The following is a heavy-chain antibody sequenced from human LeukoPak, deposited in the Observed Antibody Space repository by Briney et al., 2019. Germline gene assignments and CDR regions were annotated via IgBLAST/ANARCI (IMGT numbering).Heavy chain of an antibody. V-gene: IGHV3-23*01. CDR3: VKDGGILPAWFFEY. D-gene: IGHD1-26*01. Sequence: VGSLRLPCTASAFNFNAYAMTWVRQAPGKGLEWVSTLNDASNLIYYADSVKGRFTISRDNSKNTVYLQMNTLRADDTAIYYCVKDGGILPAWFFEYCGQGIPVTVSS. CDR1: AFNFNAYA. J-gene: IGHJ4*02. CDR2: LNDASNLI.